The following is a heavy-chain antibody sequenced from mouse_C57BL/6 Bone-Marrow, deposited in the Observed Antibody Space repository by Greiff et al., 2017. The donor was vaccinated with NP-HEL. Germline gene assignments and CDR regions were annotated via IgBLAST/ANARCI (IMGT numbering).Heavy chain of an antibody. CDR2: SRNKANDYTT. CDR1: GFTFSDFY. Sequence: DVKLVESGGGLVQSGRSLRLSCATSGFTFSDFYMEWVRQAPGKGLEWIAASRNKANDYTTEYSASVKGRFIVSRDTSQSILYLQMNDRRAEDTAIYYCARENYYGLFDYWGQGTTLTVSS. CDR3: ARENYYGLFDY. D-gene: IGHD1-2*01. V-gene: IGHV7-1*01. J-gene: IGHJ2*01.